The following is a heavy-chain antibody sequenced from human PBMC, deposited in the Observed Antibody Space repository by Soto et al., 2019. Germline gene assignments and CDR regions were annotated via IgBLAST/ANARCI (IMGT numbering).Heavy chain of an antibody. CDR3: AKMQWLVHGWFDP. J-gene: IGHJ5*02. D-gene: IGHD6-19*01. CDR1: GGTFSSHA. Sequence: GGSMRLPSAASGGTFSSHAMSWVRQAPGKGLEWVSAISGSGGSTYYADSVKGRFTISRDNSKNTLYLQMNSLRAEDTAVYYCAKMQWLVHGWFDPWGQGTLVTVSS. V-gene: IGHV3-23*01. CDR2: ISGSGGST.